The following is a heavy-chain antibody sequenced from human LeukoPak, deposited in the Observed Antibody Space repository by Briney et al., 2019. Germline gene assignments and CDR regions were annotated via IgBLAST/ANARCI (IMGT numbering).Heavy chain of an antibody. CDR1: GGSISSGDYY. CDR2: IYYGGST. V-gene: IGHV4-30-4*01. Sequence: PSETLSLTCTVSGGSISSGDYYWSWIRQPPGKGLEWIGYIYYGGSTYYNPSLKSRVTISVDTSKNQFSLKLSSVTAADTAVYYCARGVSQYCGGDCYHNWFDPWGQGTLVTVSS. D-gene: IGHD2-21*02. J-gene: IGHJ5*02. CDR3: ARGVSQYCGGDCYHNWFDP.